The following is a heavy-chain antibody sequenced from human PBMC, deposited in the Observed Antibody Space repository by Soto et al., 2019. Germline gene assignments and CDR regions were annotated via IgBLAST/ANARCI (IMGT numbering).Heavy chain of an antibody. CDR2: IYHGGST. CDR1: GYSISSGYY. CDR3: ARVGPWVPYYYDSSPYTFETWFDT. J-gene: IGHJ5*02. D-gene: IGHD3-22*01. Sequence: PSETLSLTCAVSGYSISSGYYWGRLRQPPGKGLEFSGSIYHGGSTYYNPSLNSRVTLSIDMTNNHVPLILNSVTAADTAVYYCARVGPWVPYYYDSSPYTFETWFDTWGQGTLVSVSS. V-gene: IGHV4-38-2*01.